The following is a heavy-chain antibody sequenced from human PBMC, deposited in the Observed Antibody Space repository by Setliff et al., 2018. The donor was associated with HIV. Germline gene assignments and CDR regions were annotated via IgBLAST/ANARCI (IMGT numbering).Heavy chain of an antibody. D-gene: IGHD3-22*01. Sequence: SETLSLTCTVSGASIGSVNYYWGWIRQSPGKGLEWIGSGFHSGSTNYNPSLKGRVTISLDKSKNQFSLKLSSVTAADTAVYYCARPYYDSSDYSWVDAFDIWGQGTMVTVSS. CDR1: GASIGSVNYY. CDR2: GFHSGST. CDR3: ARPYYDSSDYSWVDAFDI. V-gene: IGHV4-39*07. J-gene: IGHJ3*02.